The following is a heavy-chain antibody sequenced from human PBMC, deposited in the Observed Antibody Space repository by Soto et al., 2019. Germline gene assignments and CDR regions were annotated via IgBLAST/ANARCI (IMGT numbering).Heavy chain of an antibody. V-gene: IGHV4-59*13. CDR1: GGSLSSSY. CDR3: ARANSGSYYFFD. J-gene: IGHJ4*02. CDR2: IHHSGST. D-gene: IGHD1-26*01. Sequence: SETLSLTCSVSGGSLSSSYWSWIRQPLGKALEWLGFIHHSGSTNYNPSLQGRVTISLATSKKQFSLILSSVTAADTAVYYCARANSGSYYFFDWGQGTPVTVSS.